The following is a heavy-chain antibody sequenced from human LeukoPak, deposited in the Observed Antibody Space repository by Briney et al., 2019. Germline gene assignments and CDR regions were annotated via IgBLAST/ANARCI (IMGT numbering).Heavy chain of an antibody. CDR3: ARDRDCSSTSCYSIGWFDP. CDR2: INHSGST. J-gene: IGHJ5*02. D-gene: IGHD2-2*01. V-gene: IGHV4-34*01. CDR1: GGSFSGYY. Sequence: SETLSLTCAVYGGSFSGYYWSWIRQPPGKGLEWIGEINHSGSTNYNPSLKSRVTISVDTSKNQFSLKLSSVTAADTAVYYCARDRDCSSTSCYSIGWFDPWGQGTLVTVSS.